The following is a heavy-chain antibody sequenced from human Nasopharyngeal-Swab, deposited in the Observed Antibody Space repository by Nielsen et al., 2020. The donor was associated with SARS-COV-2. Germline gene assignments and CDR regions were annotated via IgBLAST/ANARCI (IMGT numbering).Heavy chain of an antibody. J-gene: IGHJ6*03. Sequence: GGFLRLSCAASGFTFSSYGMHWVRQAPGKGLEWVAVIWYDGSNKYYADSVKGRFTISRDNSKNTLYLQMNSLRAEDTAVYYCARDRCSSTSCYYYYYMDVWGKGTTVTVSS. V-gene: IGHV3-33*01. CDR2: IWYDGSNK. CDR1: GFTFSSYG. D-gene: IGHD2-2*01. CDR3: ARDRCSSTSCYYYYYMDV.